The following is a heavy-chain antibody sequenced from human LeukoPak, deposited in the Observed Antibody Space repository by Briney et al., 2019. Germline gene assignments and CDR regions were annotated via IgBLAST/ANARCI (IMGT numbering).Heavy chain of an antibody. V-gene: IGHV1-18*01. Sequence: GASVKVSCKASGYTFTSYGISWVRQAPGQGLEWMGWISAYNGNTNYAQKLQGRVTMTTDTSTSTAYMELRSLRSDDTAVYYCARPGARPTVLYGLDAFDIWGQGTMVTVSS. CDR3: ARPGARPTVLYGLDAFDI. D-gene: IGHD4-17*01. CDR1: GYTFTSYG. J-gene: IGHJ3*02. CDR2: ISAYNGNT.